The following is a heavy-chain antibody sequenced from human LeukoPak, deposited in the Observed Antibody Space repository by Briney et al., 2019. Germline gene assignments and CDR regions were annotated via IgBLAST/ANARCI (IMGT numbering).Heavy chain of an antibody. V-gene: IGHV3-23*01. J-gene: IGHJ5*02. Sequence: GSLRLSCAASGFTFSSYAMSWVRQAPGKGLEWVSAISGSGGSTYYADSVKGRFTISRDNSKNTLYLQMNSLRAEDTAVYYCAKEILRYFDWLSPYNWFDPWGQGTLVTVSS. CDR1: GFTFSSYA. CDR3: AKEILRYFDWLSPYNWFDP. D-gene: IGHD3-9*01. CDR2: ISGSGGST.